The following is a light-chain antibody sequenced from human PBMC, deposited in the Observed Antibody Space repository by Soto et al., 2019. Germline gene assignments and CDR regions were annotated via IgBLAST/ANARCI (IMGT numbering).Light chain of an antibody. CDR2: KTS. CDR1: QTINNW. CDR3: QQYNTYPWT. Sequence: DVQMTQSPSTLSASVGDRVTITCRASQTINNWLAWYQQRPGKAPTFLIYKTSTLETGVTSRFSGSGSGTEFTLTISSLQPEDFAIYYCQQYNTYPWTFGQGTRVEI. V-gene: IGKV1-5*03. J-gene: IGKJ1*01.